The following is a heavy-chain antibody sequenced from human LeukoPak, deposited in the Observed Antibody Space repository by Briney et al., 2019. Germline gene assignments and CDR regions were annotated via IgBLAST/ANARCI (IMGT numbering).Heavy chain of an antibody. CDR2: ISYDGSNK. V-gene: IGHV3-30*03. CDR3: ARDLFTMILVDYYYGMDV. Sequence: GGSLRLSCAASGFTFSSYAMSWVRQAPGKGLEWVAVISYDGSNKYYADSVKGRFTISRDDSKNTLYLQMNSLRAEDTAVYYCARDLFTMILVDYYYGMDVWGQGTTVTVSS. CDR1: GFTFSSYA. D-gene: IGHD3-22*01. J-gene: IGHJ6*02.